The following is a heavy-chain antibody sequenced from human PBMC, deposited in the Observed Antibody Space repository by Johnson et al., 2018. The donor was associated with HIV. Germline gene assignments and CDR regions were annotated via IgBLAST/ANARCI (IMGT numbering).Heavy chain of an antibody. V-gene: IGHV3-43D*03. CDR2: ISWDGGST. D-gene: IGHD6-25*01. Sequence: VQLVESGGVVVQPGGSLRLSCAASGFTFDDYAMHWVRQAPGKGLEWVSLISWDGGSTYYADSVKGRFTISRDNSKNTLYLQMNSLRAEDTAVYYCAKDSQGLRAFDIWGQGTMVTVSS. CDR3: AKDSQGLRAFDI. J-gene: IGHJ3*02. CDR1: GFTFDDYA.